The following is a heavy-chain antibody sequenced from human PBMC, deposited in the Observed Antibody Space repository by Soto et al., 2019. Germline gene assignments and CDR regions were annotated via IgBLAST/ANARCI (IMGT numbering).Heavy chain of an antibody. V-gene: IGHV4-59*12. CDR1: GCSISSYY. J-gene: IGHJ5*02. CDR2: IYYSGST. D-gene: IGHD3-22*01. CDR3: ARKMPTMIVVVIQNWFDP. Sequence: ETLSLTCTISGCSISSYYLSWIRQPPGKGLEWIGYIYYSGSTNYNPSLKSRVTISVDTSKNQFSLKLSSVTAADTAVYYCARKMPTMIVVVIQNWFDPWGQGTLVTVSS.